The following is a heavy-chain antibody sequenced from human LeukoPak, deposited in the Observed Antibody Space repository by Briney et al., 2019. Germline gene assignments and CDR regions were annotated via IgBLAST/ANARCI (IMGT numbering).Heavy chain of an antibody. V-gene: IGHV3-23*01. CDR2: ISGTGDTT. Sequence: GGSLRLSCAASELTFATYAMTWVRQAPGKGLEWVSTISGTGDTTYYADSVKGRLTISRDSSRNTLSLEMNSLRAEDTAVYYCAKLSRVVDYQPLDSWGQGTLVSISS. CDR3: AKLSRVVDYQPLDS. D-gene: IGHD2-2*01. CDR1: ELTFATYA. J-gene: IGHJ4*02.